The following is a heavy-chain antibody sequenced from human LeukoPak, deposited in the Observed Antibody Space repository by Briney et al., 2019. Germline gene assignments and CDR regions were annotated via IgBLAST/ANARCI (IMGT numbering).Heavy chain of an antibody. V-gene: IGHV1-69*13. Sequence: SVKVSCKASGYTFTGYYLHWVRQAPGQGLEWMGGIIPIFGTANYAQKFQGRVTITADESTSTAYMELSSLRSEDTAVYYCARRGYYYYYMDVWGKGTTVTVSS. CDR1: GYTFTGYY. CDR3: ARRGYYYYYMDV. J-gene: IGHJ6*03. CDR2: IIPIFGTA.